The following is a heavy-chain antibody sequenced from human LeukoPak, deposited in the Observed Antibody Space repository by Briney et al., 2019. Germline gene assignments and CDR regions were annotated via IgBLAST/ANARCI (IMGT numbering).Heavy chain of an antibody. CDR2: IWFDGSDE. CDR3: ARGSDYGYGMDV. V-gene: IGHV3-33*01. J-gene: IGHJ6*02. CDR1: GFTFSSFG. D-gene: IGHD4-17*01. Sequence: GGSLRLSCAGSGFTFSSFGMHWVRQAPGKGLEWVAVIWFDGSDEYFADSVKGRFTISRDNSKNTVYLQMNSLRAEDTAVYYCARGSDYGYGMDVWGQGTTVTVSS.